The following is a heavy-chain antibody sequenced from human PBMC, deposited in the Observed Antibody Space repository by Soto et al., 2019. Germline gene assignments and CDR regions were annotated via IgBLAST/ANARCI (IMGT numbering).Heavy chain of an antibody. J-gene: IGHJ4*02. V-gene: IGHV4-34*01. D-gene: IGHD2-21*01. CDR2: INHKGDT. CDR1: GGPLSDYN. Sequence: QVQLHQWGAGLLKPSETLFLICSVCGGPLSDYNWNWIRQSPGKGPEWIGEINHKGDTNHSPSLKSRVTMSVDTTKSQFSLKLRSMTAADTAVYYCATNTKFIFEYWGQRALVTVS. CDR3: ATNTKFIFEY.